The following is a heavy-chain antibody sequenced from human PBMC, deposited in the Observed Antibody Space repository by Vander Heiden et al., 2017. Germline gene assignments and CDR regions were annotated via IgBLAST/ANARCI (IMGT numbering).Heavy chain of an antibody. V-gene: IGHV3-53*01. Sequence: EVQLVESGGGLIQPGGSLRLSCAASGFTICAHYMSWVREAPGKGLEWVSVIYSDSNTYYTDSVRGRFTISRDNSKNTLYLQMNSLRAEDTAVYYCARGDTFDYWGQGTLVTVSS. CDR3: ARGDTFDY. CDR1: GFTICAHY. J-gene: IGHJ4*02. D-gene: IGHD2-21*02. CDR2: IYSDSNT.